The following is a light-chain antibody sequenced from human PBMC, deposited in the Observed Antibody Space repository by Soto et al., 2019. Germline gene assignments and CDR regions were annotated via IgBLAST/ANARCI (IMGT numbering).Light chain of an antibody. CDR1: QSVLYSSNNKKY. J-gene: IGKJ2*01. Sequence: DIVMTQSPDSLAVSLGERATINCKSSQSVLYSSNNKKYLAWYQQKPGQPPKLLIYWASTRESGFPDRFSGSGSGTDFTLTISSLQAEDVAVYYCQQYYSTPPYTFGQGTKLEIK. CDR3: QQYYSTPPYT. V-gene: IGKV4-1*01. CDR2: WAS.